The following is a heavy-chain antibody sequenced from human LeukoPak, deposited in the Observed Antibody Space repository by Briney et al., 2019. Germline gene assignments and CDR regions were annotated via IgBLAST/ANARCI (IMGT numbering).Heavy chain of an antibody. CDR3: ARDFYYYDSSGYYDDY. CDR2: INPNSGGT. CDR1: GYTFTGYY. D-gene: IGHD3-22*01. J-gene: IGHJ4*02. Sequence: ASVKVSCKASGYTFTGYYMHWVRQAPGQGLEWMGWINPNSGGTNYAQKFQGRVTMTRDTSISTAYMELSRLRSDDTAVYYCARDFYYYDSSGYYDDYWGQGTLVTVSS. V-gene: IGHV1-2*02.